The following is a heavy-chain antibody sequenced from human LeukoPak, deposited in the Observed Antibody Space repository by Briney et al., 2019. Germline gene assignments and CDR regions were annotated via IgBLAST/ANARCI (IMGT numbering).Heavy chain of an antibody. Sequence: GGSLRLSCAASGFTFNDXXXXXXXXXXXXXXXXVXYISGSGGXXXXAXSXXGRFXXXRDXLKRSLYLQMDSLRAEDTAVYYCVGFGDYGGLWGQGTVVTVSS. D-gene: IGHD4-23*01. CDR3: VGFGDYGGL. V-gene: IGHV3-11*04. CDR2: ISGSGGXX. J-gene: IGHJ4*02. CDR1: GFTFNDXX.